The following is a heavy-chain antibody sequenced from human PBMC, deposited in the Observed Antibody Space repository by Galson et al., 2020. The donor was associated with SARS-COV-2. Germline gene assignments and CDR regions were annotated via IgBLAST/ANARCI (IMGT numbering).Heavy chain of an antibody. J-gene: IGHJ4*02. V-gene: IGHV4-59*11. Sequence: SETLSLTCTVSGGPISSHYWSWIRQPPGRGLEYIGHIYYSGNTDYNPSLKSRVTISVDTSKNQFSLKLSSVTAADTAVYYCARLRFLEWLLPGPNFDYWGEGTLVTVSS. CDR2: IYYSGNT. CDR1: GGPISSHY. CDR3: ARLRFLEWLLPGPNFDY. D-gene: IGHD3-3*01.